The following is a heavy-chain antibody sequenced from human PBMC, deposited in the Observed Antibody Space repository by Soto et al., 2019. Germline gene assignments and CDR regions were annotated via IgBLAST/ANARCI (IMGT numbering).Heavy chain of an antibody. V-gene: IGHV1-69*12. J-gene: IGHJ6*02. D-gene: IGHD4-4*01. Sequence: QVQLVQSGAEMKEPGSSVKVSCKTSGGTFSSSAISWLRQAPGQGLEWMGGIIPLFRTPDYAQKFQGRVTIDADEATSTDYMELSSLRSEDTAVYYCARDNDRLQLGGNYCYILDVWGQGTTITVSS. CDR1: GGTFSSSA. CDR2: IIPLFRTP. CDR3: ARDNDRLQLGGNYCYILDV.